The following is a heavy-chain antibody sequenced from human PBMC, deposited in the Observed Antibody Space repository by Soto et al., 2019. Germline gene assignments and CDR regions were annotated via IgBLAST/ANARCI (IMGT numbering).Heavy chain of an antibody. CDR1: GGSISSSTSY. CDR2: INYSGST. J-gene: IGHJ6*03. V-gene: IGHV4-39*01. Sequence: QLQLQESGPGLVKPSETLSLTCTVSGGSISSSTSYWGWIRQPPGKGLEWIGSINYSGSTYYSPSLKSRVTRSADTSKNQFSLKLSSVTAADTAVYYCARPVNYYYYYMDVWGKGTMVTGSS. CDR3: ARPVNYYYYYMDV.